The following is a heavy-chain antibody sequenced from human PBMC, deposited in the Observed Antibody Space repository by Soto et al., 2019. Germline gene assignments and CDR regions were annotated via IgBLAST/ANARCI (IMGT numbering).Heavy chain of an antibody. D-gene: IGHD1-26*01. J-gene: IGHJ4*02. CDR1: GGTFCSYA. CDR2: IIPIFGTA. CDR3: ARVGPIVGAILSPFDY. V-gene: IGHV1-69*12. Sequence: QVQLVQSGAEVKKPGSSVKVSCKASGGTFCSYAISWVRQAPGQGLEWMGGIIPIFGTANYAQKFQGRVTITADEATSTAYMEMSSLRSEDTAVYYCARVGPIVGAILSPFDYWGQGTLVTVSS.